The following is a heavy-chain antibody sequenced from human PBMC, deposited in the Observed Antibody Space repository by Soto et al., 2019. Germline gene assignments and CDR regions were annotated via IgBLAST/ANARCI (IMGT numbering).Heavy chain of an antibody. D-gene: IGHD6-13*01. Sequence: SETLSLTCTVSGGSISSSSFHWGWIRQPPGKGLEWIGSIYYSGSTYYSPSLKSRVTISVDTSKNQFSLKLSSVTAADTAVYYCARRERAAGTDWWFDPWAQGTLVTGSS. CDR3: ARRERAAGTDWWFDP. CDR2: IYYSGST. V-gene: IGHV4-39*01. CDR1: GGSISSSSFH. J-gene: IGHJ5*02.